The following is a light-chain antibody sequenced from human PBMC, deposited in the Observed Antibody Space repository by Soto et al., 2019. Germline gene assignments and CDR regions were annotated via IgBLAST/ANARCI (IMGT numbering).Light chain of an antibody. CDR1: QDIRNF. CDR2: AAS. J-gene: IGKJ3*01. Sequence: DIQMTQSPTSLSASVGDRVTITCRASQDIRNFVAWYQQKPGKAPKLLIYAASTLQSGVPSRFSGIGSGTDFTSTINSLHPEDVSTYSCQKENSVPVFGPGTKVEIK. V-gene: IGKV1-27*01. CDR3: QKENSVPV.